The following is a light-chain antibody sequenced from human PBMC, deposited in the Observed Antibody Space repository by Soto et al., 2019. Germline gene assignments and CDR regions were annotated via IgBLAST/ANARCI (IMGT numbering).Light chain of an antibody. CDR3: QQYGSSGT. V-gene: IGKV3-11*01. CDR2: EAS. CDR1: QSVSNY. J-gene: IGKJ1*01. Sequence: EIVLTQSPVTLSLSPGERATLSCRASQSVSNYLAWYQQKPGQAPRLLMYEASTRATGIPARFSGGGSGTDFTLTISSLEPEDFAVYYCQQYGSSGTFGQGTKVDIK.